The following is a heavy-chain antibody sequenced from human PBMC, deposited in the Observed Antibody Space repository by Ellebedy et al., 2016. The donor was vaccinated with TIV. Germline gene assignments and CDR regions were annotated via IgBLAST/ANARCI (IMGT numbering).Heavy chain of an antibody. D-gene: IGHD2-15*01. CDR2: ISGSGGST. V-gene: IGHV3-23*01. CDR1: GFTFSSYA. Sequence: GESLKISXAASGFTFSSYAMSWVRQAPGKGLEWVSAISGSGGSTYYADSVKGRFTISRDNSKNTLYLQMNSLRAEDTAVYYCAKAPVAPRDYWGQGTLVTVSS. J-gene: IGHJ4*02. CDR3: AKAPVAPRDY.